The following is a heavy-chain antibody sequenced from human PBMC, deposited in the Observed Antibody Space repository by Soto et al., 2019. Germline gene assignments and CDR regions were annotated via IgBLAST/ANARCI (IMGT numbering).Heavy chain of an antibody. D-gene: IGHD3-22*01. V-gene: IGHV5-51*01. CDR1: GYSFSNYW. CDR2: INPGDSET. Sequence: EVQLVQSGAEVKKPGESLKISCKGSGYSFSNYWIGWVRQMPGKGLEWMGVINPGDSETRFSPSFQGQVTISADKSIYTAYLQWRSLKASDSAMYYCARQGSHFDRNSFGYWGQGTLVTVSS. CDR3: ARQGSHFDRNSFGY. J-gene: IGHJ4*02.